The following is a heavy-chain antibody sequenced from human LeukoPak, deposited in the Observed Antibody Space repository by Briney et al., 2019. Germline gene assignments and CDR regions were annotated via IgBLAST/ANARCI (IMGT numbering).Heavy chain of an antibody. CDR1: GFTFSRYE. CDR2: IDSSGSTI. Sequence: GGSLRLSCVASGFTFSRYEMNWVRQAPGKGLEWVAYIDSSGSTIYHADSVKGRFTVPRDNAQNSMFLQMNSLRAEDTAVYYCARAYASSRYYGYWGQGTLVTVSS. D-gene: IGHD3-10*01. J-gene: IGHJ4*02. V-gene: IGHV3-48*03. CDR3: ARAYASSRYYGY.